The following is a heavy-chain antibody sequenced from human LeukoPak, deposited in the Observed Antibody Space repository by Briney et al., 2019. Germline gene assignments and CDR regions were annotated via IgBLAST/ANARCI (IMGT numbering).Heavy chain of an antibody. Sequence: AGGSPRLSCAASGFTFSSYAMSWVRQAPGKGLEWVSAISGSGGSTYYADSVKGRFTISRDNSKNTLYLQMNSLRAEDTAVYYCARPDSSGWFTLMSSDAFDIWGQGTMVTVSS. CDR3: ARPDSSGWFTLMSSDAFDI. J-gene: IGHJ3*02. CDR1: GFTFSSYA. V-gene: IGHV3-23*01. D-gene: IGHD6-19*01. CDR2: ISGSGGST.